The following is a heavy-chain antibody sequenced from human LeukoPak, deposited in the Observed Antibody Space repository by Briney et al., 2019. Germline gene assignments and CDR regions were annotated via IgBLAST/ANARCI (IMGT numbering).Heavy chain of an antibody. CDR2: IWHDGSHK. V-gene: IGHV3-33*01. D-gene: IGHD3-10*01. Sequence: GGSLRLSCAASGFAFNTYAMHWVRQAPGQGLEWVALIWHDGSHKFYSNSVRGQFTISRDNSKNTVSLQMNNLRPEDTAVYYCAREIFGSGSHPDFWGQGTLVTVSS. CDR3: AREIFGSGSHPDF. CDR1: GFAFNTYA. J-gene: IGHJ4*02.